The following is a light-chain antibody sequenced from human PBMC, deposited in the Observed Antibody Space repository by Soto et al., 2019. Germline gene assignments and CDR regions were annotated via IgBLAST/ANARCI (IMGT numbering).Light chain of an antibody. CDR3: QKYNSASLT. Sequence: DIQMTQSPSSLSASVGDRVTITCRASQDIRTYLAWYQQKPGEVPNLLIYAASTLQSGVPSRFSGSGSGTDFTLTISSLQPEHVATYYCQKYNSASLTFGGGTKVEIK. CDR2: AAS. J-gene: IGKJ4*01. V-gene: IGKV1-27*01. CDR1: QDIRTY.